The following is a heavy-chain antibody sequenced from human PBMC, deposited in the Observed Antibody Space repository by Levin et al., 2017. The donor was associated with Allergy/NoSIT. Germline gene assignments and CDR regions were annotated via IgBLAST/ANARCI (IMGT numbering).Heavy chain of an antibody. J-gene: IGHJ4*02. D-gene: IGHD1-20*01. CDR3: ARDHNWAFDY. CDR2: LLFFLFSL. V-gene: IGHV3-48*02. CDR1: GFTFSSYS. Sequence: SCAASGFTFSSYSMNWVRQAPGQFLDWVSSLLFFLFSLFSSSSLKGRFTISRDNAKNSLFLHMNSLTDEDTAVYYCARDHNWAFDYWGQGILVIVSS.